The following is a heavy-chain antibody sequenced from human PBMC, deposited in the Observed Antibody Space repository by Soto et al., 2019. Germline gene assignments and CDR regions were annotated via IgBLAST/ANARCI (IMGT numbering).Heavy chain of an antibody. D-gene: IGHD6-19*01. J-gene: IGHJ4*02. CDR1: GFTFSSYA. CDR3: AKASVSGSSGWYY. Sequence: GGSLRLSCAASGFTFSSYAMSWVRQAPGKGLEWVSAISGSGGSTYYADSVKGRFTIFRDNSKNTLYLQMNSLRAEDTAVYYCAKASVSGSSGWYYWGQGTLVTVSS. CDR2: ISGSGGST. V-gene: IGHV3-23*01.